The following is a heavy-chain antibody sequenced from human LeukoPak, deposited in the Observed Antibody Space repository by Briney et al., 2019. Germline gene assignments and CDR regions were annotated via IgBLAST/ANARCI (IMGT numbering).Heavy chain of an antibody. Sequence: ASVKVSCKASGYTFTGYYMHWVRQAPGQGLEWMGWINPNSGGTNYAQKFQGRVTMTRDTSISTAYMELSRLRSDDTAVYYCARVRETWSYPAPFDYWGQGTLVTVSP. CDR2: INPNSGGT. J-gene: IGHJ4*02. CDR3: ARVRETWSYPAPFDY. D-gene: IGHD1-26*01. V-gene: IGHV1-2*02. CDR1: GYTFTGYY.